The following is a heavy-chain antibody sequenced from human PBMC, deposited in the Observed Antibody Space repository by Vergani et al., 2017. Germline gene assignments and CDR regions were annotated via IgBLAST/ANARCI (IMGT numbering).Heavy chain of an antibody. CDR2: ISYDGSNK. Sequence: QVQLVESGGGVVQPGRSLRLSCAASGFTFSSYGMHWVRQAPGKGLEWVAVISYDGSNKYYADSVKGRFTIARDNSKNTLYLQMNSLRAGDTAVYYCAKKGGMTTVTYFDYWGQGTLVTVSS. CDR1: GFTFSSYG. J-gene: IGHJ4*02. CDR3: AKKGGMTTVTYFDY. D-gene: IGHD4-17*01. V-gene: IGHV3-30*18.